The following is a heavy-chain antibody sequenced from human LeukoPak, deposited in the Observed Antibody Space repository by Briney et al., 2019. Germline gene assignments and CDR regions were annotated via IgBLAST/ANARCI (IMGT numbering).Heavy chain of an antibody. CDR3: AKDRRILWFGESSRGFDP. D-gene: IGHD3-10*01. V-gene: IGHV3-74*01. J-gene: IGHJ5*02. CDR2: IKSDGST. Sequence: GGSLRLSCEASGFTFSSYWMHWVRQTPGKGLMWVARIKSDGSTIYADSVQGRFTISRDNSKNTLYLQMNSLRAEDTAVYYCAKDRRILWFGESSRGFDPWGQGTLVTVSS. CDR1: GFTFSSYW.